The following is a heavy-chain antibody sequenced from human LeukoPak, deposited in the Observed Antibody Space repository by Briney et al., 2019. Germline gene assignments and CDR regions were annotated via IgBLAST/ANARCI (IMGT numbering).Heavy chain of an antibody. CDR2: ISGSGGST. Sequence: GGALRLSCAASGFTFRSYAMRWGRQAPGEGVGWVSAISGSGGSTYYADSVKGRFTISRDNSKNTLYLQMNSLRAEDTAVYYCAKDLLAAPGDIWGQGTMVTVSS. CDR3: AKDLLAAPGDI. D-gene: IGHD2-2*01. J-gene: IGHJ3*02. V-gene: IGHV3-23*01. CDR1: GFTFRSYA.